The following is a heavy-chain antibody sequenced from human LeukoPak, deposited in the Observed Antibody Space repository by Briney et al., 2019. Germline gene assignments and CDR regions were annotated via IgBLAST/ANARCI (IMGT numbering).Heavy chain of an antibody. CDR1: GGSISCSSYY. CDR2: IYYSGST. CDR3: ARLAKYDSSSY. V-gene: IGHV4-39*01. J-gene: IGHJ4*02. D-gene: IGHD3-22*01. Sequence: SETLSLTCTVSGGSISCSSYYWGWIRQPPGKGLEWIGSIYYSGSTYYNPSLKSRVTISVDTSKNQFSLKLSSVTAADTAVYYCARLAKYDSSSYWGQGTLVTVSS.